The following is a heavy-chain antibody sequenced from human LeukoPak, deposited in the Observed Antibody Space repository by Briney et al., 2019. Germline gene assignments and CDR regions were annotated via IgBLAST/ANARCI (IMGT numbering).Heavy chain of an antibody. CDR2: FDPEDGET. CDR3: AREGGPGSSGWYNPYYYYGMDV. D-gene: IGHD6-19*01. J-gene: IGHJ6*02. CDR1: GYTLTELS. V-gene: IGHV1-24*01. Sequence: ASVKVSCKVSGYTLTELSMHWVRQAPGKGLEWMGGFDPEDGETIYAQKFQGRVTMTEDTSTDTAYMELSSLRSEDTAVYYCAREGGPGSSGWYNPYYYYGMDVWGQGTTVTVSS.